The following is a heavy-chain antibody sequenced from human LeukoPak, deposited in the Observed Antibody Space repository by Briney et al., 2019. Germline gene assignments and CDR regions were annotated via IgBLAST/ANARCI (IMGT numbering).Heavy chain of an antibody. J-gene: IGHJ4*02. CDR1: GVSISSYY. D-gene: IGHD3-22*01. CDR3: ARVRALSYYDSSGDLYYFDY. V-gene: IGHV4-59*01. Sequence: PSETLSLTCTVSGVSISSYYWTWIRQPPGKGLEWIGYIYYSGSTNYNPSLKSRVTISVDMSENQFSLKLSSVTAADTAVYYCARVRALSYYDSSGDLYYFDYWGQGTLVTVSS. CDR2: IYYSGST.